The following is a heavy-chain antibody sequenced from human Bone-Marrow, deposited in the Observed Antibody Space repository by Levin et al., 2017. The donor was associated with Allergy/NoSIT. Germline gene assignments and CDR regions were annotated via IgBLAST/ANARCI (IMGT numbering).Heavy chain of an antibody. J-gene: IGHJ4*02. CDR2: IWYDGSNK. CDR1: GFTFSSYG. Sequence: HPGGSLRLSCAASGFTFSSYGMHWVRQAPGKGLEWVAVIWYDGSNKYYADSVKGRFTISRDNSKNTLYLQMNSLRAEDTAVYYCASMGGIGNILTGYEYDYWGQGTLVTVSS. D-gene: IGHD3-9*01. CDR3: ASMGGIGNILTGYEYDY. V-gene: IGHV3-33*01.